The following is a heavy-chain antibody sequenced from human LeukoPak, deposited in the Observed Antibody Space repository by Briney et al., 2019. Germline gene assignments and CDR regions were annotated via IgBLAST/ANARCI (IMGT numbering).Heavy chain of an antibody. V-gene: IGHV1-46*01. Sequence: ASVKVSCKASGYTFTSYYMHWVRQAPGQGLEWMGIINPSGGSTSYAQKFQGRVTMTRDTSTSTVYMELSSLRSEDTAVYYCAREKITMIPSPDRHFDYWGQGTLVTVSS. CDR3: AREKITMIPSPDRHFDY. CDR2: INPSGGST. J-gene: IGHJ4*02. D-gene: IGHD3-22*01. CDR1: GYTFTSYY.